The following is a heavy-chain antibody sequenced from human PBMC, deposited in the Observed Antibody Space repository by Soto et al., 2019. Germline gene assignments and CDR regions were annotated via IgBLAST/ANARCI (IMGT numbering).Heavy chain of an antibody. Sequence: QVQLVESGGGVVQPGRSLRLSCAASGFTFSTYGMHWVRQAPGKGLEWVAVISYDGSNKYYADSVKGRFTISRDNXXXXXXXXXXXXXXXXXXXXXXXXXXXXXXIDYWGQGTLVTVSS. CDR1: GFTFSTYG. CDR3: XXXXXXXXIDY. J-gene: IGHJ4*02. V-gene: IGHV3-30*03. CDR2: ISYDGSNK.